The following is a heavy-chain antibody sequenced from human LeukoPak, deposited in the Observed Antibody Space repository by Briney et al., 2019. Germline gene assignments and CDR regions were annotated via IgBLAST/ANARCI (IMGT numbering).Heavy chain of an antibody. CDR1: GFSFTTYW. D-gene: IGHD6-19*01. V-gene: IGHV3-7*01. CDR2: IKQDGSEK. Sequence: PGGSLRLSCAASGFSFTTYWMSWVRQAPGKGLEWVANIKQDGSEKYYVDSVKGRFTISRDNAKNSLYLQMNSLRAEDTAVYYCARVLQWLGPGNDYWGQGTLVTVSS. J-gene: IGHJ4*02. CDR3: ARVLQWLGPGNDY.